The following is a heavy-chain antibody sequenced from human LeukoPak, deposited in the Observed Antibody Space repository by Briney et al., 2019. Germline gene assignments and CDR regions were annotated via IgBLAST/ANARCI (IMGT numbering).Heavy chain of an antibody. CDR3: ARVRSDSSSWYASRFDY. CDR1: GYSFIGYY. Sequence: ASVKVSCKASGYSFIGYYIHWVRQAPGQGLEWVGWINPNSGGTNYAQKFQGRVTMTRDTSISTAYMELSRLRSDDTAVYYCARVRSDSSSWYASRFDYWGQGTLVTVSS. D-gene: IGHD6-13*01. CDR2: INPNSGGT. V-gene: IGHV1-2*02. J-gene: IGHJ4*02.